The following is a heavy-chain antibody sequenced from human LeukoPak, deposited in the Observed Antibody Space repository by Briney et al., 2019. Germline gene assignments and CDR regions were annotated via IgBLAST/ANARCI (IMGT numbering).Heavy chain of an antibody. V-gene: IGHV3-23*01. J-gene: IGHJ5*02. CDR1: GFAFRTYA. CDR3: AKDLNYGFDP. Sequence: GESLRLSCAASGFAFRTYAMSWVRQAPGKGLEGVSAISGSGDKTFYAESVRGRFTISRDNSRNTLYLQMNSLRAEDTAVYYCAKDLNYGFDPWGQGTLVTV. CDR2: ISGSGDKT. D-gene: IGHD3-10*01.